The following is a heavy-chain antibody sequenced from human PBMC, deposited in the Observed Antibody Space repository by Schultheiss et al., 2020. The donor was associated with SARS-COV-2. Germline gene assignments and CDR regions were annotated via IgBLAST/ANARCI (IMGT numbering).Heavy chain of an antibody. D-gene: IGHD5-18*01. CDR3: ARVDTAMVVDY. J-gene: IGHJ4*02. CDR1: GGSISSYY. CDR2: IYTSGST. V-gene: IGHV4-4*07. Sequence: SQTLSLTCTVSGGSISSYYWSWIRQPAGKGLEWIGRIYTSGSTNYNPSLKSRVTISVDTSKNQFSLKLSSVTAADTAVYYCARVDTAMVVDYWGQGTLVTVSS.